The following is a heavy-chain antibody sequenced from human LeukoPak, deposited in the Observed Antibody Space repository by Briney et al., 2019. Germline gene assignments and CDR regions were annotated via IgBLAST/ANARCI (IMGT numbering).Heavy chain of an antibody. J-gene: IGHJ4*02. CDR1: GGSISSYY. D-gene: IGHD6-19*01. V-gene: IGHV4-59*01. CDR3: ATIAVAGSEGY. Sequence: SETLSLTCTVSGGSISSYYWSWIRQPPGKGLEWIGYIYYSGCTNYNPSLKSRVTISVDTSKNQFSLKLSSVTAADTAVYYCATIAVAGSEGYWGQGTLVTVSS. CDR2: IYYSGCT.